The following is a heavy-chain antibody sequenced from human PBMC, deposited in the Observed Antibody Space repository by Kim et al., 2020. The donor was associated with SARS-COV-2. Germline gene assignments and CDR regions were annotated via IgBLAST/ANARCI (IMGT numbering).Heavy chain of an antibody. V-gene: IGHV3-23*01. J-gene: IGHJ6*02. D-gene: IGHD3-16*02. CDR3: ARRKVISYYYYYGMDV. CDR2: IISSGSNS. CDR1: GFTFSIYV. Sequence: GGSLRPSCEASGFTFSIYVMSWVRQAPGKGLELVSSIISSGSNSYYANSVKGRFTMSRDNSKKAVYLQMDSLRAEDTAVYYRARRKVISYYYYYGMDVWGQGTTVTVSS.